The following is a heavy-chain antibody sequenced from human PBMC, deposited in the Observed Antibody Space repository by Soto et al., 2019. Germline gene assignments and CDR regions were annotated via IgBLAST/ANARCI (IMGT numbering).Heavy chain of an antibody. D-gene: IGHD1-1*01. CDR2: IYATGTT. V-gene: IGHV4-4*07. CDR1: GASISGFY. J-gene: IGHJ5*02. CDR3: VRDGTKTLRDWFDP. Sequence: PSETLSLTCTVSGASISGFYWSWIRKSAGQGLEWIGRIYATGTTDFNPSLKSRVMMSVDTSKKQFSLKLRSVTAADTAVYYCVRDGTKTLRDWFDPCGQGIAVTVAS.